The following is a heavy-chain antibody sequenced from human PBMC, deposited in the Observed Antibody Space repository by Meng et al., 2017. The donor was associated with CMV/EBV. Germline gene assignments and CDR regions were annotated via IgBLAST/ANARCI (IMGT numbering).Heavy chain of an antibody. Sequence: GGSLRLSYAASGFTFSSYEMNWVRQAPGKGLEWVSYSDGATTIYYADSVKGRFTISRDNAKNSLYLQMNSLRAEDTAVYYCARKGSGYYYYYYAMDVWGQGTTVTVSS. CDR2: SDGATTI. D-gene: IGHD3-22*01. CDR3: ARKGSGYYYYYYAMDV. V-gene: IGHV3-48*03. CDR1: GFTFSSYE. J-gene: IGHJ6*02.